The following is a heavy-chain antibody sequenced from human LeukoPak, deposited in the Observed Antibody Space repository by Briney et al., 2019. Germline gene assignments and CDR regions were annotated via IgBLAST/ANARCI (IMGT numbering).Heavy chain of an antibody. J-gene: IGHJ3*01. D-gene: IGHD4-17*01. CDR3: VRNGEYAFNL. Sequence: GGSLRLSCVASGFTFSTYSMNWVRQAPGKGLEWVSYIGRSTGTIYYADSVKGRFGISRDNAKDSLYLQMNSLRAEDTAIYYCVRNGEYAFNLWGQGTMVTVSS. V-gene: IGHV3-48*01. CDR1: GFTFSTYS. CDR2: IGRSTGTI.